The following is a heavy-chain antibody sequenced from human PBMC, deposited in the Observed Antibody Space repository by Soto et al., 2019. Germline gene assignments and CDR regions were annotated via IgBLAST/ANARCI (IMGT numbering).Heavy chain of an antibody. J-gene: IGHJ4*02. CDR3: ARRDYYGGNFDY. D-gene: IGHD4-17*01. Sequence: GGSLRLSCAASGFTFSSYDMHWVRQATGKPLEWVSAIGTAGDTYYPASVKGRFTISRENAKNSLYLQMNSLRAEDTAVYYCARRDYYGGNFDYWGQGTLVTVSS. V-gene: IGHV3-13*01. CDR1: GFTFSSYD. CDR2: IGTAGDT.